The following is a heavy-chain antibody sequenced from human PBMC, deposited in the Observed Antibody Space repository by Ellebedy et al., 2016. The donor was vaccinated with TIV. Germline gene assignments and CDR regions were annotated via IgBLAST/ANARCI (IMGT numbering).Heavy chain of an antibody. V-gene: IGHV3-48*04. CDR3: ARKVPAPTTVPPNWYFDL. J-gene: IGHJ2*01. CDR1: GFTFSRYS. D-gene: IGHD4-17*01. CDR2: IISSSSTI. Sequence: GESLKISCAASGFTFSRYSMNWVRQAPGKGLAWVSYIISSSSTIYYADSVKGRFAISRDNAKNSLYLQMNSLRAEDTAVYYCARKVPAPTTVPPNWYFDLWGRGTLVTVSS.